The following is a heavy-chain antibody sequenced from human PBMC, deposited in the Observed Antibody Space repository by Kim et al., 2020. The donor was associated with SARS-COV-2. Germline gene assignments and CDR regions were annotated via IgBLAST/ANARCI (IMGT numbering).Heavy chain of an antibody. CDR1: GGSISSSSYY. CDR3: ASCGVRGVTWFDP. J-gene: IGHJ5*02. D-gene: IGHD3-10*01. Sequence: SETLSLTCTVSGGSISSSSYYWGWIRQPPGKGLEWIGSIYYSGSTYYNPSLKSRVTISVDTSKNQFSLKLSSVTAADTAVYYCASCGVRGVTWFDPWGQGTLVTVSS. V-gene: IGHV4-39*07. CDR2: IYYSGST.